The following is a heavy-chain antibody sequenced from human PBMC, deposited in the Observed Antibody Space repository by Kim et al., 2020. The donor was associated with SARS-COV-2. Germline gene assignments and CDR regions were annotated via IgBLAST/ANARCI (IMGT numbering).Heavy chain of an antibody. J-gene: IGHJ3*01. CDR1: GFSFRNHV. V-gene: IGHV3-33*06. D-gene: IGHD2-15*01. CDR3: AKDQIPCSRGTCRAGNGFDV. Sequence: GGSLRLSCGASGFSFRNHVMHWVRQAPGKGLEWVAVIWFDGSNTNYADSVKGRYTISRDNSENTLYLEMDSLRAEDTAVYYCAKDQIPCSRGTCRAGNGFDVWGPGTKVTVSS. CDR2: IWFDGSNT.